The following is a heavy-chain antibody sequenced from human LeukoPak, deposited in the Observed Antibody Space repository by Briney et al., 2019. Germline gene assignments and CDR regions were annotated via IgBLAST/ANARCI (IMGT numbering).Heavy chain of an antibody. Sequence: SETLSLTCSVSDASIRSDYWSWIRQPPGKGLEWIGYFYYSGNTNYNPSLKSRVTISVDTSKNQFSLKLSSVTAADTAVYYCATSLASAGAGGLAYWGQGTLVTVSS. D-gene: IGHD6-13*01. J-gene: IGHJ4*02. CDR1: DASIRSDY. CDR2: FYYSGNT. CDR3: ATSLASAGAGGLAY. V-gene: IGHV4-59*08.